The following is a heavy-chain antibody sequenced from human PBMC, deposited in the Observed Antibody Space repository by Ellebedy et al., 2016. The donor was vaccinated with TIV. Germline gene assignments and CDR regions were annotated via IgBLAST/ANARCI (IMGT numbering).Heavy chain of an antibody. CDR3: ARDDRFRSSWYPPRYGMDV. J-gene: IGHJ6*02. CDR1: GYTFTNYF. V-gene: IGHV1-46*01. D-gene: IGHD6-13*01. CDR2: INPSSDYT. Sequence: AASVKVSCKASGYTFTNYFLHWVRQAPGQGLEWMGVINPSSDYTKQAQKFQGRVAMTRDTSTSTVYMELSSLRSEDTAVYYCARDDRFRSSWYPPRYGMDVWGQGTTVTVS.